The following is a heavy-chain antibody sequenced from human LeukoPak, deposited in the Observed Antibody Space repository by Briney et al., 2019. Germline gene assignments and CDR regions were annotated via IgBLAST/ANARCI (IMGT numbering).Heavy chain of an antibody. D-gene: IGHD2-15*01. CDR2: ISAYNGNT. V-gene: IGHV1-18*01. CDR3: ARVGGLVVAAKIDY. Sequence: GASVKVSCKASGYTFTSYGISWVRQAPGQGLEGMGWISAYNGNTNYAQKLQGRVTMTTDTSTSTAYMELRSLRSDDTAVYYCARVGGLVVAAKIDYWGQGTLVTVSS. CDR1: GYTFTSYG. J-gene: IGHJ4*02.